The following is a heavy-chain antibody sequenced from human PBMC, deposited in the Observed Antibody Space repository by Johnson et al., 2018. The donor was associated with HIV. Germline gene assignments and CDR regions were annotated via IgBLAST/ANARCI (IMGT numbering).Heavy chain of an antibody. J-gene: IGHJ3*02. V-gene: IGHV3-20*01. CDR3: ARISVFYGANFNPFEM. Sequence: VQLVESGGGVVRPGGSLRLSCAASGFTFDDYGMSWVRQAPGKGLEWVSGINWNGGSTGYADSVKGRFTISRDNAKNTLYLQMNSLRAEDTAVYHWARISVFYGANFNPFEMWGQGTMVTVSS. CDR2: INWNGGST. CDR1: GFTFDDYG. D-gene: IGHD4-23*01.